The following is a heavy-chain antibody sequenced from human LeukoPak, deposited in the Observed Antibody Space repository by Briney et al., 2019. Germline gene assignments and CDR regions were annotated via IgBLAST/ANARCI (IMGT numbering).Heavy chain of an antibody. CDR1: GFTFTSSA. V-gene: IGHV1-58*01. D-gene: IGHD5-18*01. CDR2: IVVGSGNT. J-gene: IGHJ3*02. Sequence: GASVKVSCKASGFTFTSSAVQWVRQARGQRLEWIGWIVVGSGNTNYAQKFQERVTITRDMSTSTAYMELSSLRSEDTAVYYCAAELGYSYGEGAFDIWGQGTMVTVSS. CDR3: AAELGYSYGEGAFDI.